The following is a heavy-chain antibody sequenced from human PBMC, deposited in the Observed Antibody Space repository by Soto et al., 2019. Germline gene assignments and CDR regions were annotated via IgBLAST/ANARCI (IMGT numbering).Heavy chain of an antibody. CDR3: TRLRYSSGWHGGYYYYVMDV. CDR2: IYYSGST. CDR1: GGSISSSSYY. V-gene: IGHV4-39*01. D-gene: IGHD6-19*01. J-gene: IGHJ6*02. Sequence: SETLSLTCTVSGGSISSSSYYWGWIRQPPGKGLEWIGSIYYSGSTYYNPSLKSRVTISVDTSMNQFSLKLSAVAAADTAVYYFTRLRYSSGWHGGYYYYVMDVWVQVTTVTVSS.